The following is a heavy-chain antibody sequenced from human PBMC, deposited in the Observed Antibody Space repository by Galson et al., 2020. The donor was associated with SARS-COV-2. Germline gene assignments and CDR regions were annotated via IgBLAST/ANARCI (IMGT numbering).Heavy chain of an antibody. D-gene: IGHD6-19*01. Sequence: GESLKISCAASGFTFSSYAMHWVRQAPGKGLEWVAVISYDGSNKYYADSVKGRFTISRDNSKNTLYLQMNSLRAEDTAVYYCAISVAGTLFSFDYWGQGILVTVSS. V-gene: IGHV3-30-3*01. J-gene: IGHJ4*02. CDR3: AISVAGTLFSFDY. CDR1: GFTFSSYA. CDR2: ISYDGSNK.